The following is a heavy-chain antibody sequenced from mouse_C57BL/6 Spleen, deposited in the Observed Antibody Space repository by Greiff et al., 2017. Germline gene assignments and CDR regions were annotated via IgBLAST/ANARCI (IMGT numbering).Heavy chain of an antibody. CDR2: INPGSGGT. D-gene: IGHD1-1*01. CDR1: GYAFTNYL. Sequence: QVQLKQSGAELVRPGTSVKVSCKASGYAFTNYLIEWVKQRPGQGLEWIGVINPGSGGTNYNEKFKGKATLTADKSSSTAYMQLSSLTSEDSAVYFCARSGDYYGSSWYFDVWGTGTTVTVSS. V-gene: IGHV1-54*01. CDR3: ARSGDYYGSSWYFDV. J-gene: IGHJ1*03.